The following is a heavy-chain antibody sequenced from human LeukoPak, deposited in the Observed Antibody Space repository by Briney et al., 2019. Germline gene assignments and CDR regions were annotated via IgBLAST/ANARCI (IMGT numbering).Heavy chain of an antibody. J-gene: IGHJ5*02. CDR3: ARTRGIRYFDWLSQNNWFDP. CDR2: INPNSGGT. CDR1: GYTFTGYY. V-gene: IGHV1-2*02. D-gene: IGHD3-9*01. Sequence: ASVKVSCKASGYTFTGYYMHWVRQAPGQGLEWMGWINPNSGGTNYAQKFQGRVTMTRDTSISTAYMELSRLRSDDTAVYYCARTRGIRYFDWLSQNNWFDPWGQGTLVTVSS.